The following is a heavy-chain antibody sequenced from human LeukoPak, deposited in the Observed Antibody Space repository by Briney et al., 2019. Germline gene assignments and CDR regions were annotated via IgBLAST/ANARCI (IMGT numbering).Heavy chain of an antibody. CDR3: AGRSGTFDY. Sequence: GRSLRLSCAASGFTFDDYAMHWVRQAPGKGLEWVSGISWNSGNIGYADSVKGRFTISRDNAKNSLYLQMNSLRAEDTALYYCAGRSGTFDYWGQGTLVTVSS. V-gene: IGHV3-9*01. CDR2: ISWNSGNI. D-gene: IGHD1-26*01. J-gene: IGHJ4*02. CDR1: GFTFDDYA.